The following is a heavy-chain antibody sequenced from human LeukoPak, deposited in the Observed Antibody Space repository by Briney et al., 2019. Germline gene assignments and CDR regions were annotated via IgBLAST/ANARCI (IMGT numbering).Heavy chain of an antibody. J-gene: IGHJ4*02. Sequence: PGGSLRLSRAASGFTFTDSAMTWVRQAPGKGLEWVSAISTSGGDTIYTDSVKDRFTISRDNSKNTLYLQMNSLRAEDTAIYYCAKGGNYAPLDYWGQGTLVTVSS. V-gene: IGHV3-23*01. D-gene: IGHD1-7*01. CDR2: ISTSGGDT. CDR3: AKGGNYAPLDY. CDR1: GFTFTDSA.